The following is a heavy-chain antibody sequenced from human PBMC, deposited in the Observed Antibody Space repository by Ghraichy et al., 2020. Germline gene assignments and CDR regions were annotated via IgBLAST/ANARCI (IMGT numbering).Heavy chain of an antibody. CDR2: MSAHGGTV. V-gene: IGHV3-23*01. CDR3: VKEGTVMIGSPDL. D-gene: IGHD2-21*01. CDR1: GFTFGSFG. Sequence: GGSLRLSCAASGFTFGSFGMSWVRQAPGKGLEWVCGMSAHGGTVEYADSVKGRFTISRDNSKGTVSLQMVRLRGEDTALYYCVKEGTVMIGSPDLWGQGTLGSVTA. J-gene: IGHJ5*02.